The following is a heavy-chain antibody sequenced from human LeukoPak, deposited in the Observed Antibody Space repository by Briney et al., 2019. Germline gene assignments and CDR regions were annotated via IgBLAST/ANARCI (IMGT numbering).Heavy chain of an antibody. Sequence: GGSLRLSCVVSGFTFSSYEMNWVRQAPGKGPQWVSYISRSGDTIRYADSVRGRFITSRDNAKNSLYLQMNSLRAEDTAVYYCARDIGRSGYGDYWGQGTLVTVSS. CDR1: GFTFSSYE. J-gene: IGHJ4*02. CDR3: ARDIGRSGYGDY. CDR2: ISRSGDTI. V-gene: IGHV3-48*03. D-gene: IGHD5-12*01.